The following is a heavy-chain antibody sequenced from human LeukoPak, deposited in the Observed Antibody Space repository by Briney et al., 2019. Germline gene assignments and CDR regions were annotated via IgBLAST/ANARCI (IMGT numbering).Heavy chain of an antibody. Sequence: PGGSLRLSCAVSGFTFNNYAMSWVRQAPGKGLEWVSAIGASGDNTYYADSVKGRFTISRDNSKSTLCLQMNSLRAEDTAVYYCAKQLGYCSDGSCYFPYWGQGTLVTVSS. CDR2: IGASGDNT. J-gene: IGHJ4*02. CDR1: GFTFNNYA. D-gene: IGHD2-15*01. V-gene: IGHV3-23*01. CDR3: AKQLGYCSDGSCYFPY.